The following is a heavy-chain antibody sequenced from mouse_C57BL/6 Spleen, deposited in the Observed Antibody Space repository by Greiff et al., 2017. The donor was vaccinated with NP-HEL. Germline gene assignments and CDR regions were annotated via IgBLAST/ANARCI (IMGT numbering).Heavy chain of an antibody. D-gene: IGHD1-1*01. CDR2: IDPENGDT. CDR1: GFNIKDDY. CDR3: TTGTTVASADY. V-gene: IGHV14-4*01. Sequence: VQLQQSGAELVRPGASVKLSCTASGFNIKDDYMHWVKQRPEQGLEWIGWIDPENGDTEYASKFQGKATITADTSSNTAYLQLSSLTSEDTAVYYCTTGTTVASADYWGQGTTLTVSS. J-gene: IGHJ2*01.